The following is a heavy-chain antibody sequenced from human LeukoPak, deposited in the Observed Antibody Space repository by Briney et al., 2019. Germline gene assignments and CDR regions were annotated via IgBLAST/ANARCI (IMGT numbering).Heavy chain of an antibody. CDR2: VSGSGGST. V-gene: IGHV3-23*01. Sequence: GGSLRLSCAASGFTFSSYAMSWVRQAPGKWLEWVSAVSGSGGSTYYADSVKGRFTISRDNSKNTLYLQMNSLRAEDTAVYSCAKTNYGDDAFDIWGQGTMVTVSS. CDR3: AKTNYGDDAFDI. D-gene: IGHD4-17*01. CDR1: GFTFSSYA. J-gene: IGHJ3*02.